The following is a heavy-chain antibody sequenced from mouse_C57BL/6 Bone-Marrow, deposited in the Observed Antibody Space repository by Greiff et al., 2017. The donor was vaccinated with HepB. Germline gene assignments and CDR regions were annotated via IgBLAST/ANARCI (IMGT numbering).Heavy chain of an antibody. Sequence: VQLQQPGAELVMPGASVKLSCKASGYTFTSYWMHWVKQRPGQGLEWIGEIDPSDSYTNYNQKFKGKSTLTVDKSSSTAYMQLSSLTSEDSAVYYCVTGDYSFAYWGQGTLVTVSA. CDR2: IDPSDSYT. V-gene: IGHV1-69*01. CDR3: VTGDYSFAY. J-gene: IGHJ3*01. D-gene: IGHD2-4*01. CDR1: GYTFTSYW.